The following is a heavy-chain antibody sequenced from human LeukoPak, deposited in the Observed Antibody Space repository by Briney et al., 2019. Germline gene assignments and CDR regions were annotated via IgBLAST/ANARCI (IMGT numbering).Heavy chain of an antibody. V-gene: IGHV4-38-2*02. D-gene: IGHD5-24*01. J-gene: IGHJ4*02. CDR1: GYSISSGYY. CDR3: ARAEMATLGVYFDY. CDR2: IYHSGST. Sequence: SETLSLTCTVSGYSISSGYYWGWIRQPPGKGLEWIGSIYHSGSTYYNPSLKSRVTISVDTSKNQFSLKLSSVTAADTAVYYCARAEMATLGVYFDYWGQGTLVTVSS.